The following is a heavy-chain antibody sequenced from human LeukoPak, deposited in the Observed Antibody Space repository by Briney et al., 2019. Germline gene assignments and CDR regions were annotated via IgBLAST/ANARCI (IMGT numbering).Heavy chain of an antibody. Sequence: SETLSLTCTVSGGSISSYYWSWIRQPPGKGLEWIGYIYYSGSTNYNPSLKSRVTISVDTSKNRFSLKLSSVTAADTAVYYCARQGCTGGSCWYFDYWGQGTLVTVSS. CDR2: IYYSGST. D-gene: IGHD2-15*01. CDR3: ARQGCTGGSCWYFDY. CDR1: GGSISSYY. V-gene: IGHV4-59*08. J-gene: IGHJ4*02.